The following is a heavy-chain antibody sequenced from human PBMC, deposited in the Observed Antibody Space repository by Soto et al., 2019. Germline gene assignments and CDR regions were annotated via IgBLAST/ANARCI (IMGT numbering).Heavy chain of an antibody. Sequence: EVQLVESGGGLVKPGGSLRLSCAASGFTFSNAWMSWVRQAPGKGLEWVGRIKSKTDGGTTDYAAPVKGRFTISRDDSKNTLYLQMNSLKTEDTAVYYCTTGYGSGSYYLKKVDYWGQGTLVTVSS. V-gene: IGHV3-15*01. D-gene: IGHD3-10*01. CDR3: TTGYGSGSYYLKKVDY. J-gene: IGHJ4*02. CDR2: IKSKTDGGTT. CDR1: GFTFSNAW.